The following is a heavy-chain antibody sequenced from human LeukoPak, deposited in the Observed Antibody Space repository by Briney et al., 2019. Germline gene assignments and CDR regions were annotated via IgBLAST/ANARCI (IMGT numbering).Heavy chain of an antibody. V-gene: IGHV1-69*04. J-gene: IGHJ6*02. Sequence: SEKVSCKASGGTFSGYAVSWVRQAPGLGLEWMGRIIPILNIANFAQKFQGRVTITADKSTSTAYMELSSLRYEDTAVYYCARVVRGSNYYYGMDVWGQGTTVTVSS. CDR1: GGTFSGYA. CDR3: ARVVRGSNYYYGMDV. D-gene: IGHD3-10*02. CDR2: IIPILNIA.